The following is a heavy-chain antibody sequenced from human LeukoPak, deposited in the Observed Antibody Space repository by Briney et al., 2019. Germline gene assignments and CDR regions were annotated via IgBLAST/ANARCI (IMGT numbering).Heavy chain of an antibody. CDR1: GFTFSSYG. CDR2: IRYDGSNK. CDR3: ANLLYDSSGFHGNY. D-gene: IGHD3-22*01. Sequence: GGPLRLSCAASGFTFSSYGMHWVRQAPGKGLEWVAFIRYDGSNKYYADSVKGRFTISRDNSKNTLYLQMNSLRAEDTAVYYCANLLYDSSGFHGNYWGQGTLVTVSS. V-gene: IGHV3-30*02. J-gene: IGHJ4*02.